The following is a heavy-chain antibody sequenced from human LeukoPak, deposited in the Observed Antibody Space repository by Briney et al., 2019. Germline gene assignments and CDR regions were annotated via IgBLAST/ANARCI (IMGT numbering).Heavy chain of an antibody. D-gene: IGHD6-6*01. CDR3: ARVRLYSSSSEILDFDL. V-gene: IGHV3-21*01. Sequence: GGSLRLSCAASGFTFSAYSMNWVRQAPGKGLEWVSSISSRSTNIYYADSVKGRFTISRDNAKNSLYLQMNSLRGEDTAVYYCARVRLYSSSSEILDFDLWGRGTLVTVSS. CDR1: GFTFSAYS. CDR2: ISSRSTNI. J-gene: IGHJ2*01.